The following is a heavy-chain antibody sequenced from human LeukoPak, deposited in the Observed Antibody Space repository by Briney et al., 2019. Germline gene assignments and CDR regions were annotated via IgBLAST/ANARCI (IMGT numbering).Heavy chain of an antibody. Sequence: SETLSLTCTVSGGSVSSGSYYWSWIRQPAGKGLEWIGRIDTSGNTNYKPSLKSRVTMSVDTSKNQFSLKLSSVTAADTAVYYCARVSSSWYQDWYFDLWGRGTLVTVSS. J-gene: IGHJ2*01. V-gene: IGHV4-61*02. D-gene: IGHD6-13*01. CDR1: GGSVSSGSYY. CDR2: IDTSGNT. CDR3: ARVSSSWYQDWYFDL.